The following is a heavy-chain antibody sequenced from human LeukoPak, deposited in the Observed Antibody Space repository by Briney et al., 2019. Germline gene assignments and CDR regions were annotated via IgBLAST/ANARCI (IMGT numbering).Heavy chain of an antibody. CDR2: INPNGGGT. CDR3: SRDDRFGEWPDY. D-gene: IGHD3-10*01. Sequence: ASVKVSCRASGYTFTDNYLHWVRQAPGQGLEWMGWINPNGGGTKYAQKFEGRVTMTRDTSSRTAYMELSRLRSDDTAVYYCSRDDRFGEWPDYWGQGTLVTVSS. CDR1: GYTFTDNY. V-gene: IGHV1-2*02. J-gene: IGHJ4*02.